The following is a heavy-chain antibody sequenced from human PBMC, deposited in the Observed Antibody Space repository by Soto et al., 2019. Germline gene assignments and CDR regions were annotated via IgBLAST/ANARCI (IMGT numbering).Heavy chain of an antibody. Sequence: SCAASGFTFDDYAMHWVRQAPGKGLEWVSGISWNSGSIGYADSVKGRFTISRDNAKNSLYLQMNSLRAEDTALYYCAAMIVVVHGMDVWGQGTTVTVSS. CDR1: GFTFDDYA. J-gene: IGHJ6*02. CDR2: ISWNSGSI. V-gene: IGHV3-9*01. D-gene: IGHD3-22*01. CDR3: AAMIVVVHGMDV.